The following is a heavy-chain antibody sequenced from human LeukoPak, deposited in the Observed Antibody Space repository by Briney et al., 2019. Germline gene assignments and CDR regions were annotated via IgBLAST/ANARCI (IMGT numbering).Heavy chain of an antibody. J-gene: IGHJ4*02. D-gene: IGHD4-11*01. CDR2: ITQDGSST. CDR3: ATDDYRGLGY. CDR1: GINFRNYW. V-gene: IGHV3-74*01. Sequence: GGSLRLSCTTSGINFRNYWIHWVRQAPGKGLVWVSHITQDGSSTFYADSVKGRFTTSRDNAKNTVFLQMNSLTAEDTGVYYCATDDYRGLGYWGQGILVTVSS.